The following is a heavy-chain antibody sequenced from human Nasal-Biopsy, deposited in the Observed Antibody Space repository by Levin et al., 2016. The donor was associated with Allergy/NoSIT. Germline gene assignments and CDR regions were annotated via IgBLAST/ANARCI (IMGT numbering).Heavy chain of an antibody. J-gene: IGHJ4*03. D-gene: IGHD3-3*01. Sequence: GGSLRLSCAASGFTFSSYAMSWVRQAPGKGLEWVSVITGSGDSTYYADSVEGRFTISRDGSKNTIYLQMNGLRDEDTAVYFCAKFRSTLVPLGRAFDFWGQGTMVTVSS. CDR1: GFTFSSYA. CDR3: AKFRSTLVPLGRAFDF. V-gene: IGHV3-23*01. CDR2: ITGSGDST.